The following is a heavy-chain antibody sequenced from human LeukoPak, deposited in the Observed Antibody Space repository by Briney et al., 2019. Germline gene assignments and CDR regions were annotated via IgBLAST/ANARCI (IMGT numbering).Heavy chain of an antibody. CDR1: GGSISSGDYY. J-gene: IGHJ5*02. CDR3: ARERNKRQFDP. Sequence: PSETLSLTCTVSGGSISSGDYYWSWIRQPPGKGLEWIGYIYYSGSTYYNPSLKSRVTISVDTSKNQISLKLSSVTAADTAVYYCARERNKRQFDPWGQGTLVTVSS. CDR2: IYYSGST. V-gene: IGHV4-30-4*01.